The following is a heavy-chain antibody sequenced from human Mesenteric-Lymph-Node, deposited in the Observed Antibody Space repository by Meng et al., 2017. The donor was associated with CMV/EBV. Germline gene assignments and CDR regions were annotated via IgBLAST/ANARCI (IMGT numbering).Heavy chain of an antibody. J-gene: IGHJ4*02. D-gene: IGHD3-10*01. CDR1: GGSFSGYY. CDR2: INHSGST. V-gene: IGHV4-34*01. CDR3: ARYAVWRFGETRFDY. Sequence: SETLSLTCAVYGGSFSGYYWSWIRQPPGKGLEWIGEINHSGSTNYNPSLKSRVTTSVDTSKNQFSLKLSSVTAADTAVYYCARYAVWRFGETRFDYWGQGTLVTVSS.